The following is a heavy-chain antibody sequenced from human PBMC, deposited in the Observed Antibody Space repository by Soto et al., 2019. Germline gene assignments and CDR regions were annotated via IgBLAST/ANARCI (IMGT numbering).Heavy chain of an antibody. V-gene: IGHV4-39*07. CDR3: ARVYALYYFDY. CDR1: GASISSSSYY. CDR2: ISYSGST. J-gene: IGHJ4*02. Sequence: SETLSLTCTVSGASISSSSYYWGWIRQPPGKGLEWIGSISYSGSTYYSPFLKSRLTISVDTSKNQLSLKLSSVTAADTAVYYCARVYALYYFDYWGQGTLVTVSS. D-gene: IGHD3-16*01.